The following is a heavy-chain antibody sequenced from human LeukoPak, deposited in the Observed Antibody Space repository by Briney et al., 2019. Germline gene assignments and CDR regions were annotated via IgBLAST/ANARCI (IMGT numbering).Heavy chain of an antibody. D-gene: IGHD2-21*01. J-gene: IGHJ5*02. CDR3: ARIRCGHGHDICYNH. V-gene: IGHV4-34*01. CDR1: GVSFSGYY. CDR2: VSPGRYT. Sequence: SETLSLTSGLSGVSFSGYYWSWIRHSPGKGLEWIGEVSPGRYTRYNPSLKRRVTISADTSENQFSLRLTSVTAADTAMYYCARIRCGHGHDICYNHWAQGALVTVSS.